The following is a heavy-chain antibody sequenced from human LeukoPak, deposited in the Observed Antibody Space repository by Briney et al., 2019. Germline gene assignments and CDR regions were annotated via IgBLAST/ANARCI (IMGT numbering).Heavy chain of an antibody. CDR3: ARVGGTVDYYYYMDV. V-gene: IGHV3-21*01. Sequence: GGSLRLSCAASGFTFSSYSMNWVRQAPGKGLEWVSSISSISNIYYADSVKGRLAISIDNAKTSLYLQMNSLRAEDTAVYYCARVGGTVDYYYYMDVWGKGTTVTVSS. J-gene: IGHJ6*03. CDR1: GFTFSSYS. D-gene: IGHD1-1*01. CDR2: ISSISNI.